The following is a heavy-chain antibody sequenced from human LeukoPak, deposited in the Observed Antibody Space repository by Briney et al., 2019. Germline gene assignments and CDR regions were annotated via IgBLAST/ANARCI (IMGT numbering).Heavy chain of an antibody. CDR1: GYTFTDYY. V-gene: IGHV1-2*02. CDR2: INPNSGGT. Sequence: ASVKVSCKASGYTFTDYYMHWVRQAPGQGLEWMGWINPNSGGTNYAQKFQGRVTMTRDTSISTAYMELSRLRSDDTAVYYCARYGVITPPYYFDYWGQGTLVTVSS. CDR3: ARYGVITPPYYFDY. D-gene: IGHD3-22*01. J-gene: IGHJ4*02.